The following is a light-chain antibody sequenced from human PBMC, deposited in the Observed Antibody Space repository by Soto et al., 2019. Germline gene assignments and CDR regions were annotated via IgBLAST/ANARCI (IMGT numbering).Light chain of an antibody. Sequence: QSVLTQPASVSGSPGQSITISCTGTSSDIGAYNYVSWYQQHPGNAPKLIIYDVTNRTAGISSRFSASKSGNTASLTISVLQAEDEADYYCCSYKSSSTLYVFGTGTKLTVL. CDR3: CSYKSSSTLYV. J-gene: IGLJ1*01. V-gene: IGLV2-14*03. CDR2: DVT. CDR1: SSDIGAYNY.